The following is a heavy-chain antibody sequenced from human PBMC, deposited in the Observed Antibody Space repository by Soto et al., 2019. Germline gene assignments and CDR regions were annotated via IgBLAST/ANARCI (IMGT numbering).Heavy chain of an antibody. CDR1: GYSFTSYW. Sequence: PXESLTISCKGSGYSFTSYWIGLVRQMPGKGLEWMGIIYPGDSDTRYSPSFQGQVTISADKSISTAYLQWSSLKASDTAMYYCARTVVQYYYDSSGYYPRYYFDYWGQGTLVTVSS. J-gene: IGHJ4*02. D-gene: IGHD3-22*01. CDR2: IYPGDSDT. CDR3: ARTVVQYYYDSSGYYPRYYFDY. V-gene: IGHV5-51*03.